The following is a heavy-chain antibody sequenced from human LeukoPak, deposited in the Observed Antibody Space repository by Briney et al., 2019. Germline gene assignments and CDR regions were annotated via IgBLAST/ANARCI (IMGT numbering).Heavy chain of an antibody. CDR1: GGTFSSYT. CDR2: IIPILGIA. J-gene: IGHJ4*02. Sequence: SVKVSCKASGGTFSSYTISWVRQAPGQGLEWMGRIIPILGIANYAQKFQGRVTITTDESTSTAYIEMSGLRSEETAVYYCARVPRSTYYYDSSGYYFDSWGQGTLVTVSS. V-gene: IGHV1-69*16. D-gene: IGHD3-22*01. CDR3: ARVPRSTYYYDSSGYYFDS.